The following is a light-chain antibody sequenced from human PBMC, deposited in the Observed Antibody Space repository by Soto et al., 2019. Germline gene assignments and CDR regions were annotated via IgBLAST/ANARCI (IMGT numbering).Light chain of an antibody. Sequence: DIQMTQSPSTLSASVGDRVTITCRASQSISSWLAWYQQKPGKAPKLLIYDASRLESGVPSRFSGSGSATEFTHTSSRLQPDDFATYYCQQYNSYTWTFGQGTKVEIK. CDR2: DAS. CDR3: QQYNSYTWT. CDR1: QSISSW. V-gene: IGKV1-5*01. J-gene: IGKJ1*01.